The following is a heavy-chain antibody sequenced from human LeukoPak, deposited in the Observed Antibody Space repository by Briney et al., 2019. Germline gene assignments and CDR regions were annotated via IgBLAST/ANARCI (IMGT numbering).Heavy chain of an antibody. CDR2: ISGYNGNT. CDR1: GYTFSIYG. CDR3: ARDLDYGSGSLDY. D-gene: IGHD3-10*01. J-gene: IGHJ4*02. Sequence: ASVNVSCKASGYTFSIYGISWVRQAPGQGLEWMGWISGYNGNTKYAQKLQGRVTMTTDTSTSTAYMELRSLRSDDTAVYYCARDLDYGSGSLDYWGQGTLVTVSS. V-gene: IGHV1-18*01.